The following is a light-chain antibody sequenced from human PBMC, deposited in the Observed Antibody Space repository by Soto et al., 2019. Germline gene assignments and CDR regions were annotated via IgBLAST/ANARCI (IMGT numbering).Light chain of an antibody. CDR3: QHYNNYSST. Sequence: DIQLTQSPSTLSASVGDRVTITCRASQSISNWLAWYQQKPGKAPKLLIYDASILESGVPSRFSGSGSGTEFTLTITSLQPDDFAAYYCQHYNNYSSTFGQGTKVDIK. CDR2: DAS. CDR1: QSISNW. V-gene: IGKV1-5*01. J-gene: IGKJ1*01.